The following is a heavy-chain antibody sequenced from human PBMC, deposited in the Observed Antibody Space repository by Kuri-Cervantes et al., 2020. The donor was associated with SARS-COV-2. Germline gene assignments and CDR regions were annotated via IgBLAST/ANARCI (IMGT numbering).Heavy chain of an antibody. V-gene: IGHV3-7*03. J-gene: IGHJ4*02. CDR3: AKAIGGAIATGGVDY. CDR1: GFRFSSYW. CDR2: IKQDGSEK. D-gene: IGHD2-21*01. Sequence: LSLTCAASGFRFSSYWMSWVRQAPGKGLEWVANIKQDGSEKYYVDSVKGRFTISRDNAKNSLYLQMNSLRAEDTAVYYCAKAIGGAIATGGVDYWGQGTLVTVSS.